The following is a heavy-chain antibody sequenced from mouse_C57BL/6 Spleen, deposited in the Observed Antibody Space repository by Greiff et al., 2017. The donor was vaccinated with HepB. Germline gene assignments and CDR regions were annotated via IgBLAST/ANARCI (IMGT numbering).Heavy chain of an antibody. D-gene: IGHD3-2*02. V-gene: IGHV1-22*01. J-gene: IGHJ3*01. CDR1: GYTFTDYN. Sequence: EVQLQQSGPELVKPGASVKMSCKASGYTFTDYNMHWVKQSHGKSLERIGHINPNNGGSSSNQKLKGKSTLTVNKSSSPAYMELRSLTSEDSAVYYCARRGSSEFAYWGQGTLVTVSA. CDR3: ARRGSSEFAY. CDR2: INPNNGGS.